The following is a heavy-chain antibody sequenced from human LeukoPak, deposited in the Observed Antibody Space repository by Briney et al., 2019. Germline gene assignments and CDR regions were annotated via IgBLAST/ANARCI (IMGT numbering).Heavy chain of an antibody. Sequence: SETLSLTCAVYGGSFSGYYWSWIRQPPGKGLEWIGEINHSGSTNYNPSLKSRVTISVDTSKNQFSLKLSSVTAADTAVYYCARGRRSTMVRGVSYNWFDPWGQGTLVTVSS. CDR3: ARGRRSTMVRGVSYNWFDP. J-gene: IGHJ5*02. V-gene: IGHV4-34*01. CDR2: INHSGST. D-gene: IGHD3-10*01. CDR1: GGSFSGYY.